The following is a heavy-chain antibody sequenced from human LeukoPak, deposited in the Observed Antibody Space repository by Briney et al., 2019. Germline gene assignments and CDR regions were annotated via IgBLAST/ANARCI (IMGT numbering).Heavy chain of an antibody. CDR3: ARDPDIPGFRMAFDI. Sequence: GGSLRLSCAASGFTVSSNYMSWVRQAPGKGLEWVSVIYSGGSTYYADSVKGRFTISRDNSKNTLYLQMNSLRAEDTAVYYRARDPDIPGFRMAFDIWGQGTMVTVSS. CDR1: GFTVSSNY. J-gene: IGHJ3*02. CDR2: IYSGGST. D-gene: IGHD3-9*01. V-gene: IGHV3-53*01.